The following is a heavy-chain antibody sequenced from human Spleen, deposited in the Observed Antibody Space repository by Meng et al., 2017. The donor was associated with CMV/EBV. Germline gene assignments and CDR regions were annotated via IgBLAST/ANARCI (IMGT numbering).Heavy chain of an antibody. CDR3: ARAPARYYYGSGSYSNNWFDP. D-gene: IGHD3-10*01. CDR2: INHSGST. V-gene: IGHV4-34*01. Sequence: FSGYYWRWIRQPPGQGLEWIGEINHSGSTNYNPSLKSRVTISVDTSKNQFSLKLSSVTAADTAVYYCARAPARYYYGSGSYSNNWFDPWGQGTLVTVSS. J-gene: IGHJ5*02. CDR1: FSGYY.